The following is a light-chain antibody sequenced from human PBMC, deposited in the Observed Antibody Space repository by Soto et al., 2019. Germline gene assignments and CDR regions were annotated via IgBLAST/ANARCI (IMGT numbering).Light chain of an antibody. Sequence: QSVLTQPASVSGSPGQSITISCTGTSSDVGGYNYVSWYQQHPGKAPKLMIYDVSNRPSGVSNRFSGSKSGNTASLTISGLQAEDEADYYCSSYPSSSTSLYVFGTGTKVTVL. J-gene: IGLJ1*01. CDR3: SSYPSSSTSLYV. V-gene: IGLV2-14*01. CDR1: SSDVGGYNY. CDR2: DVS.